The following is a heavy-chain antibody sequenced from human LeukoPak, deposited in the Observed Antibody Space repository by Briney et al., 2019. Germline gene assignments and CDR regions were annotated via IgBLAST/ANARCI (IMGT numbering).Heavy chain of an antibody. CDR3: AKSSEWLVTGEIDY. J-gene: IGHJ4*02. D-gene: IGHD6-19*01. Sequence: GGSLRLSCAASGFTFSSYAMSWVRQAPGKGLEWVSAISGSGGSTYYADSVKGRFTISRDNSKNTLYLQMNSLRGEDTAVYYCAKSSEWLVTGEIDYWGQGTLVTVSS. CDR1: GFTFSSYA. V-gene: IGHV3-23*01. CDR2: ISGSGGST.